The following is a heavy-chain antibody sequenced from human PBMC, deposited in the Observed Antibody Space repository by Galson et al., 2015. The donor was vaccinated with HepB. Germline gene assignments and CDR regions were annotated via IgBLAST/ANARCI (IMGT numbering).Heavy chain of an antibody. CDR1: GFTFSSQS. J-gene: IGHJ1*01. Sequence: SLRLSCAASGFTFSSQSMNWVRQAPGKGLEWISYISSSSSTIYYADSVKGRFIVSRDNARMSVFLQMNSLRGEDTAVYYCARGGPGFGERTEYFQNWGRGTLVTVSS. D-gene: IGHD3-10*01. V-gene: IGHV3-48*04. CDR3: ARGGPGFGERTEYFQN. CDR2: ISSSSSTI.